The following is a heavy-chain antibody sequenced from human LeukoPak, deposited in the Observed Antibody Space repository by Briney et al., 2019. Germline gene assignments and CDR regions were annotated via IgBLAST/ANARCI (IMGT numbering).Heavy chain of an antibody. V-gene: IGHV3-7*01. D-gene: IGHD1-26*01. CDR2: IKQDGSEE. CDR3: ARGSSAGASLRHDY. J-gene: IGHJ4*02. Sequence: GGSLRLSCAASGFTFSSYWMSWVRQAPGKGLEWVANIKQDGSEENFEDSVKGRFTISRDYAKKSLYLQMNSLRAEDTAAYYCARGSSAGASLRHDYWGQGTLVTVSS. CDR1: GFTFSSYW.